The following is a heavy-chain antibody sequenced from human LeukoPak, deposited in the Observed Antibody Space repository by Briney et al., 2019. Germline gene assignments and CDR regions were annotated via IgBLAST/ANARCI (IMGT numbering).Heavy chain of an antibody. Sequence: GGSLRLSCAASGFTFSSYWMHWVRQAPGKGLVWVSRIDGDGTTTNYADSVKGRFTISRDNAKNTLYLQINSLSAEDTAVYYCYVHHYYYYMDVWGKGTTVTVPS. CDR2: IDGDGTTT. CDR1: GFTFSSYW. D-gene: IGHD3-16*01. V-gene: IGHV3-74*01. J-gene: IGHJ6*03. CDR3: YVHHYYYYMDV.